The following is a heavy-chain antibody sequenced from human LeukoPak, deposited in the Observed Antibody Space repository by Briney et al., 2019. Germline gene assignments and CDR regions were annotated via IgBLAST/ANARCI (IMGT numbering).Heavy chain of an antibody. CDR1: GFTFSGYW. V-gene: IGHV3-48*01. D-gene: IGHD1-26*01. CDR2: ISSSSSTI. Sequence: PGGSLKLSCAASGFTFSGYWMSWVRQAPGKGLEWVSYISSSSSTIYYADSVKGRFTISRDNAKNSLYLQMNSLRAEDTAVYYCARDSGGSYFNRVDYWGQGTLVTVSS. J-gene: IGHJ4*02. CDR3: ARDSGGSYFNRVDY.